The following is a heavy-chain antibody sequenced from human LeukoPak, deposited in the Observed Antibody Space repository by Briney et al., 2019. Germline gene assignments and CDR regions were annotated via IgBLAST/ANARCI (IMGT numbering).Heavy chain of an antibody. J-gene: IGHJ4*02. D-gene: IGHD3-3*01. CDR3: ARVTYYDFWSARIGLNY. Sequence: GASVKVSCKASGYTFTDYFMHWVRQAPGQGLEWMGWINPNSGGTNYAQKFQGRVTMTRDTSISTAYMELSRLRSDDTAVYYCARVTYYDFWSARIGLNYWGQGTLVTVSS. CDR2: INPNSGGT. CDR1: GYTFTDYF. V-gene: IGHV1-2*02.